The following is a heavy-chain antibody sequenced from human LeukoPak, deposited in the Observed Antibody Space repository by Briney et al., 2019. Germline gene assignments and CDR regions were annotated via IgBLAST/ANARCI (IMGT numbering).Heavy chain of an antibody. D-gene: IGHD6-19*01. CDR2: FDPEDGET. J-gene: IGHJ4*02. V-gene: IGHV1-24*01. CDR3: AIARYSSGWQVSFDY. CDR1: GYTLTELS. Sequence: GASVKVSCKVSGYTLTELSMHWVRQAPGKGLEWMGGFDPEDGETIYAQKFQGRVTMTEDTSTDTAYMELSSLRSEDTAVYYCAIARYSSGWQVSFDYWGQGTLVTVSS.